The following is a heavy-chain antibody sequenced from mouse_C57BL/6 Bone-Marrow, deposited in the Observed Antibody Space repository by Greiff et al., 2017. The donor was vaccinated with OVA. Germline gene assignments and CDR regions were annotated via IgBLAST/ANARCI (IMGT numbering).Heavy chain of an antibody. CDR3: ARATTAPHWYFGV. J-gene: IGHJ1*03. Sequence: VQLQESVAELVRPGASVKLSCTASGFNINNTYMHWVKQRPEQGLEWIGRIDPAYGNTKYAPKFQGKATLTADTSSNTAYLQLSSLTSEDTAIYYCARATTAPHWYFGVWGTGTTVTVAS. V-gene: IGHV14-3*01. CDR1: GFNINNTY. CDR2: IDPAYGNT. D-gene: IGHD1-2*01.